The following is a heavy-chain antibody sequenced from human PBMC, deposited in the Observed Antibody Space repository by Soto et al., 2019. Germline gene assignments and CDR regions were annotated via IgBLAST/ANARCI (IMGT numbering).Heavy chain of an antibody. Sequence: SETLSLTCAVSGGSISSGGYSWSWIRQPPGKGLEWIGYMYHSGSTYYNPSLKSRVTISIDTSKNQFSLQLNSVTPEDTAVYYCARVPNPFRLKIGYEDAFDFWGQGTMVTVSS. J-gene: IGHJ3*01. V-gene: IGHV4-30-2*01. D-gene: IGHD5-12*01. CDR2: MYHSGST. CDR3: ARVPNPFRLKIGYEDAFDF. CDR1: GGSISSGGYS.